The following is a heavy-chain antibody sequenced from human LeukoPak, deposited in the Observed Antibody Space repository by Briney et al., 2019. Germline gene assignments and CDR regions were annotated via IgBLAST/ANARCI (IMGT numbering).Heavy chain of an antibody. Sequence: GSLSLSCAASGFTFSNCAMTWVRPAPGKGLEWVSSISGSGDRTYYADSVKGRFTISRDNSKNTIYLQMNSLRAGDTAVYYCAKRMYQLPLSDPLDYWGQGTLVTVPS. J-gene: IGHJ4*02. CDR3: AKRMYQLPLSDPLDY. CDR1: GFTFSNCA. D-gene: IGHD2-2*01. V-gene: IGHV3-23*01. CDR2: ISGSGDRT.